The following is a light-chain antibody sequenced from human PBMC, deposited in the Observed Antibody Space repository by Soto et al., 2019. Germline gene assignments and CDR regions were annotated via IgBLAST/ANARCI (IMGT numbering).Light chain of an antibody. CDR1: FGDIAVFDY. Sequence: QSALAQPASVSASPGQAITISCTGSFGDIAVFDYVSWYQQYPGRAPKLLIYQVTSRASGVSHRFSGSKSGNTASLTISRLQPEDQAEYYLNSYSSTNFYVFGTGTKVTVL. J-gene: IGLJ1*01. V-gene: IGLV2-14*01. CDR2: QVT. CDR3: NSYSSTNFYV.